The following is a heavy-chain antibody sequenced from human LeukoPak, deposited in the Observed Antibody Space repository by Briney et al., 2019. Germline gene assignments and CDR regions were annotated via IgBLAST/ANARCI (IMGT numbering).Heavy chain of an antibody. J-gene: IGHJ4*02. V-gene: IGHV4-34*01. Sequence: SETLSLTCAVYGGSFSGTYWSWIRHPPGKGREGLGEINHSGTTNYNPSLKSRVTISVGTSKNQFSLKLSSVTAADTAVYYCARGVEIFYYFDYWGQGTLVTVSS. CDR2: INHSGTT. D-gene: IGHD5-24*01. CDR1: GGSFSGTY. CDR3: ARGVEIFYYFDY.